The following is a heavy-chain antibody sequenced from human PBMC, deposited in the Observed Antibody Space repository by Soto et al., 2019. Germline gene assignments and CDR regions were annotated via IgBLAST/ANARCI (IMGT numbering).Heavy chain of an antibody. J-gene: IGHJ4*02. Sequence: ASVKVSCKASGYNFTSYSIHWVRQAPGQRLEWMGWINAVRGKTKYSQKFQDRVTISRDTSARTAYMELTSLRSEDTAVYYCARDGDPYAWGGQFDSWGQGSLVTVSS. V-gene: IGHV1-3*01. CDR1: GYNFTSYS. D-gene: IGHD3-10*01. CDR2: INAVRGKT. CDR3: ARDGDPYAWGGQFDS.